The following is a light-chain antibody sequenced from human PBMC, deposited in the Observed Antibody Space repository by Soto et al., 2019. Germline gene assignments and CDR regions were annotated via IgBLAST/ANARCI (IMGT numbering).Light chain of an antibody. CDR3: QLYNSYSWT. V-gene: IGKV1-5*01. Sequence: DIQMTQSPSTLSASVGDRVTITCRASQSISSWLAWYQQKPGKAPKLLIYDASSLEGGVPSRFSGSGSGTEFTLTISSLQPDDFATYYCQLYNSYSWTFGQGTKV. CDR2: DAS. J-gene: IGKJ1*01. CDR1: QSISSW.